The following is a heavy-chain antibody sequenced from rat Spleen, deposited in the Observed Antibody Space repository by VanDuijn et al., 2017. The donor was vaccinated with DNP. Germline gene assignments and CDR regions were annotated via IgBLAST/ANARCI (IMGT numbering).Heavy chain of an antibody. V-gene: IGHV5S13*01. J-gene: IGHJ3*01. CDR3: ARSTVATY. CDR2: ISSGGGST. CDR1: GFTFSNYG. Sequence: EVQLVESGGGLVQPGRSLKLSCAASGFTFSNYGMAWVRQAPTKGLEWVASISSGGGSTYYRDSVKGRFTVARDNAKSTLYLRMDSLRSEDTATYYCARSTVATYWGQGTLVTVSS. D-gene: IGHD1-3*01.